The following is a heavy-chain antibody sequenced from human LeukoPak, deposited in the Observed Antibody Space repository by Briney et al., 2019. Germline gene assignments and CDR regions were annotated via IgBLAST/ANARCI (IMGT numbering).Heavy chain of an antibody. V-gene: IGHV1-2*02. CDR1: GYTFTDYY. CDR2: INPNSGGT. CDR3: ARVLVVPAAIGGWFAP. D-gene: IGHD2-2*01. J-gene: IGHJ5*02. Sequence: ASVKVSCKASGYTFTDYYMHWVRQAPGQGLEWMGWINPNSGGTNYAQKFQGRVTMTRDTSISTAYMELSRLRSDDTAVYYCARVLVVPAAIGGWFAPWGQGTLVTVSS.